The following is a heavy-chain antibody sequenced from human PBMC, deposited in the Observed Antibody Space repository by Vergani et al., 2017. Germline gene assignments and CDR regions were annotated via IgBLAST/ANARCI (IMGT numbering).Heavy chain of an antibody. D-gene: IGHD4-17*01. Sequence: EVQLVESGGGLVQPGGSLRLSCAASGFTFSSYWMSWVRQAPGKGLEWVANIKQDGSEKYYVDSVKGRFTISRDNAKNSLYLQMNSLRAEDTAVYYCAKAYGDYALDYWGQGTLVTVSS. J-gene: IGHJ4*02. CDR3: AKAYGDYALDY. V-gene: IGHV3-7*01. CDR2: IKQDGSEK. CDR1: GFTFSSYW.